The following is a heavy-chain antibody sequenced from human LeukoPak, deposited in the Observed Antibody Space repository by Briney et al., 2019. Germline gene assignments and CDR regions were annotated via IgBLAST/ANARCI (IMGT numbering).Heavy chain of an antibody. V-gene: IGHV3-7*03. J-gene: IGHJ5*02. CDR2: INIGGSEK. Sequence: GGSLRLSCVVSGLSISHYWMTWVRQAPGKGLEWVANINIGGSEKNYLDSVKGRFTISRDNAKNSLYLQMNNLRAEDTAVYFCARDGSLGIAAAGSLNWFDPWGQGTLVTVSS. CDR1: GLSISHYW. D-gene: IGHD6-13*01. CDR3: ARDGSLGIAAAGSLNWFDP.